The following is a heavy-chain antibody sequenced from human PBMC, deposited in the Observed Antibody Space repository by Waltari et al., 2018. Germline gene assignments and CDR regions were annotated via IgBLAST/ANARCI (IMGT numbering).Heavy chain of an antibody. CDR1: GYTFTSNG. V-gene: IGHV1-18*01. J-gene: IGHJ3*02. D-gene: IGHD4-4*01. CDR3: AIVTTVVAFDI. Sequence: QVQLVQSGAEVKKPGASVKVSCKASGYTFTSNGISWVRQAPGQGLEWMGWISAYNGNTKYAQKLQGRVTMTTDTSTNTAYMGLRSLRSDDTAVYYCAIVTTVVAFDIWGQGTMVTVSS. CDR2: ISAYNGNT.